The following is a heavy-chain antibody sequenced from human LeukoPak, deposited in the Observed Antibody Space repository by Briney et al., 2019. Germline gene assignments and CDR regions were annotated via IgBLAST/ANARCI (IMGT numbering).Heavy chain of an antibody. V-gene: IGHV3-48*01. CDR3: AREPPYDSSGYYGDY. Sequence: GGSLRLSCAASGFTFSSYSMNWVRQAPGKGLEWVSYISSSSSTIYYADSVKGRFTISRDHAKNSLYLQMNSLRAEDTAVYYCAREPPYDSSGYYGDYWGQGTLVTVSS. CDR2: ISSSSSTI. CDR1: GFTFSSYS. J-gene: IGHJ4*02. D-gene: IGHD3-22*01.